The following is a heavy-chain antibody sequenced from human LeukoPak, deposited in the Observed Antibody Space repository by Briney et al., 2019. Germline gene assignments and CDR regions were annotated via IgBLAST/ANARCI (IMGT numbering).Heavy chain of an antibody. J-gene: IGHJ3*02. V-gene: IGHV3-48*01. CDR2: ISSSSSTI. CDR3: ARDSSGHDFWSGYYTWPKGEAFDI. Sequence: GGSLRLSCAASGFTFSSYSMSWVRQAPGKGLEWLSYISSSSSTINYADSVKGRFTISRDNAKNSLYLQMNSLRAEDTAVYYCARDSSGHDFWSGYYTWPKGEAFDIWGQGTMVTVSS. CDR1: GFTFSSYS. D-gene: IGHD3-3*01.